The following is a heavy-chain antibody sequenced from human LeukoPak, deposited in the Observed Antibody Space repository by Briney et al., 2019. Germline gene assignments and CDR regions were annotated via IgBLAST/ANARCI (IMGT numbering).Heavy chain of an antibody. Sequence: SGGSLRLSCAASGFTFSHYSMNWVRQAPGKGLVWVSRINSDGSSTSYADSVKGRFTISRDNAKSTLYLQMNSLRAEDTAVYYCARGRYGSGSFLNYWGQGTLVTVSS. D-gene: IGHD3-10*01. CDR2: INSDGSST. J-gene: IGHJ4*02. CDR1: GFTFSHYS. V-gene: IGHV3-74*01. CDR3: ARGRYGSGSFLNY.